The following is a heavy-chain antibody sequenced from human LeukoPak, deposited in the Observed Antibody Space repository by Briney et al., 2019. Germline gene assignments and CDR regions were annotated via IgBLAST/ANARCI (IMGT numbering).Heavy chain of an antibody. V-gene: IGHV1-2*02. D-gene: IGHD6-25*01. CDR2: INPNINGT. CDR3: ARERTPGSGYGVDY. CDR1: GCTFTGYY. Sequence: ASVKVSCKASGCTFTGYYIHWVRQAPGQGLDWMGWINPNINGTNYAQKFQGRVTMTGDRSVSTAYMELSRLRSDDTAVYYCARERTPGSGYGVDYWGQGTVVTVSS. J-gene: IGHJ4*02.